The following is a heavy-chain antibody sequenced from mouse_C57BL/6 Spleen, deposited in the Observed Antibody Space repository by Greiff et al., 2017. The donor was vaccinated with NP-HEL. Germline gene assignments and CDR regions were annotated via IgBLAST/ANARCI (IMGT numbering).Heavy chain of an antibody. Sequence: EVQRVESGPGLVKPSQSLSLTCSVTGYSITSGYYWNWIRQFPGNTLEWMGYISYDGSNNYNPSLKNRISITRDTSKNQFFLKLNSVTTEDTATYYCASNGYYDYLLAMDDWGQGTSVTVSS. CDR1: GYSITSGYY. D-gene: IGHD2-4*01. CDR3: ASNGYYDYLLAMDD. J-gene: IGHJ4*01. CDR2: ISYDGSN. V-gene: IGHV3-6*01.